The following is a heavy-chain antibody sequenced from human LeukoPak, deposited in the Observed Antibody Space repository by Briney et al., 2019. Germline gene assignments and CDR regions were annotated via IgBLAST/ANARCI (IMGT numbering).Heavy chain of an antibody. Sequence: KPSETLSLTCSVSGGSISSYYWSWIRQPPGKGLEWIGYIYYSGSTNYNPSLKSRVTISVDTSKNQFSLKLSSVTAADTAVYYCARGGNSGYLKQPFDYRGQGTLVTVSS. J-gene: IGHJ4*02. CDR2: IYYSGST. CDR1: GGSISSYY. D-gene: IGHD5-12*01. V-gene: IGHV4-59*01. CDR3: ARGGNSGYLKQPFDY.